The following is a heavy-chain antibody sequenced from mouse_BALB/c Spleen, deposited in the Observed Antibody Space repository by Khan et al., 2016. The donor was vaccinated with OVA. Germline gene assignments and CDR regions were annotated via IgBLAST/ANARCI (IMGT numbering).Heavy chain of an antibody. CDR2: IWSDGST. D-gene: IGHD2-10*01. Sequence: QVQLKESGPALVAPSQSLSITCTISGFSLTDYGVHWVRQPPGKGLEWLVVIWSDGSTTYNSALKSRLSISKDNSKSQGFLKMNSLQTDDTAVYYCARQPYYHYYVMDYWGQGTSVTVSS. CDR1: GFSLTDYG. CDR3: ARQPYYHYYVMDY. V-gene: IGHV2-6-1*01. J-gene: IGHJ4*01.